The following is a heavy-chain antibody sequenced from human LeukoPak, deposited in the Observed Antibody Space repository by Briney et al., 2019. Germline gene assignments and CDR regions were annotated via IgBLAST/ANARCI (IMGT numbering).Heavy chain of an antibody. D-gene: IGHD6-19*01. V-gene: IGHV4-34*01. Sequence: SETLSLTCAVYGGSFSGYYWSWIRQPPGKGLEWIGEINHSGSTNYNPSLKSRVTISVDTSKNQFSLKLSSVTAADTAVYYCARGGNSGWYFYFDHWGQGTLVTVSS. CDR1: GGSFSGYY. CDR3: ARGGNSGWYFYFDH. CDR2: INHSGST. J-gene: IGHJ4*02.